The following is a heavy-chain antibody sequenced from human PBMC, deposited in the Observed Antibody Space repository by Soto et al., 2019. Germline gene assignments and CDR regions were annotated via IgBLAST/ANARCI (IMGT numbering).Heavy chain of an antibody. CDR2: IYYSGST. Sequence: PSETLSLTSPVSGGNISSYYWSWIRQPTGKGLEWIGYIYYSGSTNYNPSLKSRVTISVDTSKNQFSLKLSSVTAADTAVYYCARGQATSIAARSYYYYMDVWGKGTTVTVSS. CDR3: ARGQATSIAARSYYYYMDV. J-gene: IGHJ6*03. D-gene: IGHD6-6*01. V-gene: IGHV4-59*01. CDR1: GGNISSYY.